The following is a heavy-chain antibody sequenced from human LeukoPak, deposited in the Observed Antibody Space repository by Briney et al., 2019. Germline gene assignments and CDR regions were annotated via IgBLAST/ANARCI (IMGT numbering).Heavy chain of an antibody. CDR2: IYYSGST. CDR1: GGFFSDYY. CDR3: AREEVVCWFDP. Sequence: SETLSLTCAGYGGFFSDYYWSWIRQPPGKGLEWIGSIYYSGSTYYNPSLKSRVTISVDTSKNQFSLKLSSVTAADTAVYYCAREEVVCWFDPWGQGTLVTVSS. J-gene: IGHJ5*02. V-gene: IGHV4-34*01. D-gene: IGHD3-16*01.